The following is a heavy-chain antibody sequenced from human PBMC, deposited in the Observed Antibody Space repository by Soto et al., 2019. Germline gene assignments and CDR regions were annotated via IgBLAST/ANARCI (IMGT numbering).Heavy chain of an antibody. J-gene: IGHJ4*02. CDR1: GFTFNTHW. CDR3: ARGGAMGVDY. Sequence: LGGSLRLSCTASGFTFNTHWMHWVRQAPGKGLVWVSRIYFDGITTNYADSVKGRLTVSRDNAKNTVYLHVNTLRDEDTAVYYCARGGAMGVDYWGQGTLVTVSS. CDR2: IYFDGITT. V-gene: IGHV3-74*01. D-gene: IGHD1-26*01.